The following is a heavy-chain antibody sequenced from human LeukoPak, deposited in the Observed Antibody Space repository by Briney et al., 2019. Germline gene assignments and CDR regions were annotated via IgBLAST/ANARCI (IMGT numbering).Heavy chain of an antibody. J-gene: IGHJ5*02. D-gene: IGHD2-15*01. CDR2: IYYSGST. V-gene: IGHV4-59*01. CDR3: ARVVGIAGKSSKPSWFDP. CDR1: GGSISSSF. Sequence: SETLSLTCTVSGGSISSSFWGWLRQPPGKGLEWIGYIYYSGSTNYNPSLKSRVTISVDTSKNQFSLKLSSVTAADTAVYYCARVVGIAGKSSKPSWFDPWGQGTLVTVSS.